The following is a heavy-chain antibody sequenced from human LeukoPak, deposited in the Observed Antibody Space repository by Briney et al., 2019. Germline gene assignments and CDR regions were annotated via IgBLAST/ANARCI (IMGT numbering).Heavy chain of an antibody. CDR3: AEDPNYYDSSGYEWYFDL. V-gene: IGHV3-23*01. D-gene: IGHD3-22*01. CDR1: GFTFSSYA. CDR2: ISGSGGST. Sequence: GGSLRLSCAASGFTFSSYAMSWVRQAPGKGLEWVSAISGSGGSTYYADSVKGRFTISRDNSKNTLYLQMNSLRAEDTAVYYCAEDPNYYDSSGYEWYFDLWGRGTLVTVSS. J-gene: IGHJ2*01.